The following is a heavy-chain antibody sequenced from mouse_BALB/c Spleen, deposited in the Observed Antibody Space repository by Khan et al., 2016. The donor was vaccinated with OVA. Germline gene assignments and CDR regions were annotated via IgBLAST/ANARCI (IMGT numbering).Heavy chain of an antibody. CDR1: GYAFSSYW. D-gene: IGHD1-2*01. Sequence: QVQLKQSGAELVRPGSSVKISRKASGYAFSSYWMNWVKQRPGQGLEWIGQIYPGDGDTNYNGKFKGKATLTADKSSSTAYMQLSSLTSEDSAVYFGARERAHYGPAWFAYWGQGTLVTVSA. CDR2: IYPGDGDT. V-gene: IGHV1-80*01. CDR3: ARERAHYGPAWFAY. J-gene: IGHJ3*01.